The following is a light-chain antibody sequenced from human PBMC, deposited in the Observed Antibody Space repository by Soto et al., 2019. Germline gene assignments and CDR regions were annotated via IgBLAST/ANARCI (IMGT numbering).Light chain of an antibody. CDR3: QQYGSSPPRYT. CDR2: GAS. Sequence: ETVMTQSPATLSVSPGERATLSCRASQSVYSSLAWYQQKPGQAPRLLIYGASTRATGIPARFSGSGSGTEFTLTISRLQSEDFAVYYCQQYGSSPPRYTFGQGTKLEIK. CDR1: QSVYSS. J-gene: IGKJ2*01. V-gene: IGKV3-15*01.